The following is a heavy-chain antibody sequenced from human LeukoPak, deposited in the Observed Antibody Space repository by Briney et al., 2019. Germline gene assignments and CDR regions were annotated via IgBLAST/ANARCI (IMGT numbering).Heavy chain of an antibody. CDR3: ARRMAVAGTPFDY. V-gene: IGHV1-18*01. J-gene: IGHJ4*02. D-gene: IGHD6-19*01. CDR1: GYTFTSYG. Sequence: GASVKVSCKASGYTFTSYGISRVRQAPGQGLEWMGWISSYNGNTNYAQKLQGRVTMSTDTSTSTAYMELRSLRSDDTAVYYCARRMAVAGTPFDYWGQGTQVTVSS. CDR2: ISSYNGNT.